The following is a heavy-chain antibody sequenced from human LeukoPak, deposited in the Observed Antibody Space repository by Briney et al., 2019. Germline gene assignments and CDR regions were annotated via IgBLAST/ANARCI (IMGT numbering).Heavy chain of an antibody. D-gene: IGHD2-2*01. CDR2: MNPNSGNT. CDR1: GYTFTSYD. J-gene: IGHJ6*03. Sequence: ASVTVSFTASGYTFTSYDINWVRQATGQGLEWMGWMNPNSGNTGYAQKFQGRVTMTRNTSISTAYMELSSLRSEDTAVYYCVVVPAASGAYYYYYMDVWGKGTTVTVSS. V-gene: IGHV1-8*01. CDR3: VVVPAASGAYYYYYMDV.